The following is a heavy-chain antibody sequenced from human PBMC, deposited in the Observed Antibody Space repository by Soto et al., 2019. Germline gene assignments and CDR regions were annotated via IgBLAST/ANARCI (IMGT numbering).Heavy chain of an antibody. CDR3: AREYQARGYTYGRGWFDP. D-gene: IGHD5-18*01. V-gene: IGHV1-46*01. CDR1: GYTLTRYY. J-gene: IGHJ5*02. CDR2: INPSDGST. Sequence: QVQLVQSGAEVKKPGASLKVSCKASGYTLTRYYMHWVRQAPGQGLEWMGIINPSDGSTTYAQKFQGRVTMTRDTSTSTVYMELSSLISDDTAVYYCAREYQARGYTYGRGWFDPWGQGTLVTVSS.